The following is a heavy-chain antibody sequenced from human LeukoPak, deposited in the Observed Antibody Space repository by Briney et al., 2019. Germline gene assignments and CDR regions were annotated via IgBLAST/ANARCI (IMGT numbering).Heavy chain of an antibody. CDR1: GYTFTGYY. J-gene: IGHJ4*02. CDR3: ARGDDSGYYDYFDY. CDR2: INPNSGGT. Sequence: ASVKVSCKASGYTFTGYYMHWVRQAPGQGPEWMGRINPNSGGTNYAQKFQGRVTMTRDTSISTAYMELSRLRSDDTAVYYCARGDDSGYYDYFDYWGQGALVTVSS. D-gene: IGHD3-22*01. V-gene: IGHV1-2*06.